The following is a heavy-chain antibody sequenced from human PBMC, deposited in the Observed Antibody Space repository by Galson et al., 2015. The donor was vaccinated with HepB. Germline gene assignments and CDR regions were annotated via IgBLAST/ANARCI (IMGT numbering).Heavy chain of an antibody. CDR3: AKDLGTFGMVMPYYFDS. CDR1: GFTFTNFA. J-gene: IGHJ4*02. CDR2: VSGSGGSP. Sequence: SLRLSCAASGFTFTNFAMAWVRQPPGKRLEWVSGVSGSGGSPYYADSVKGRFTISRDNSKKTLALQMNSLRADDTAVYYCAKDLGTFGMVMPYYFDSWGQGSLVTVSS. V-gene: IGHV3-23*01. D-gene: IGHD3-3*01.